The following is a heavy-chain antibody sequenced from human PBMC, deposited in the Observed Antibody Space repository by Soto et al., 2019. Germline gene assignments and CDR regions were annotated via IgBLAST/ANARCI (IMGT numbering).Heavy chain of an antibody. J-gene: IGHJ6*02. CDR2: IYYSGST. D-gene: IGHD6-19*01. CDR3: ARGTPASGWYWSYYGMDV. Sequence: SETRSLTCTVSGGSISSGGYYWSWIRQHPGKGLEWIGYIYYSGSTYYNPSLKSRVTISVDTSKNQFSLKLGSVTAADTAVYYCARGTPASGWYWSYYGMDVWGQGTTVTVSS. V-gene: IGHV4-31*03. CDR1: GGSISSGGYY.